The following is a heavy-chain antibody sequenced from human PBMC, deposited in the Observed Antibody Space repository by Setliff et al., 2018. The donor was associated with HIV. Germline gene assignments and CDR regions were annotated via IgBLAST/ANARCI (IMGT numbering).Heavy chain of an antibody. CDR2: IIPIFGTT. V-gene: IGHV1-69*13. D-gene: IGHD2-2*01. Sequence: ASVKVSCKASGDFYSNYAINWVRQAPGQGLEWMGAIIPIFGTTNYAQKFHDRVTITADESTSTAYMDLSSLTSADTAVYYCARESEMATAANYYYGMGVWGQGTTVTVSS. CDR1: GDFYSNYA. J-gene: IGHJ6*02. CDR3: ARESEMATAANYYYGMGV.